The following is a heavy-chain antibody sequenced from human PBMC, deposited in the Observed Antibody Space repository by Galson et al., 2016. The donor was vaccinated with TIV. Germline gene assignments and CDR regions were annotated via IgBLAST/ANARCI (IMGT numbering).Heavy chain of an antibody. CDR2: INNDGST. V-gene: IGHV3-66*02. Sequence: SLRLSCAASGLPLSDNYITWVRQAPGKGLEWVALINNDGSTIYSDSVKGRFTISRDNSKNMVYLQMNSLRPEDTAVYFCARERRLCGNECYLHYYYGMDVWGRGTTVTVSS. CDR1: GLPLSDNY. J-gene: IGHJ6*02. CDR3: ARERRLCGNECYLHYYYGMDV. D-gene: IGHD2-21*01.